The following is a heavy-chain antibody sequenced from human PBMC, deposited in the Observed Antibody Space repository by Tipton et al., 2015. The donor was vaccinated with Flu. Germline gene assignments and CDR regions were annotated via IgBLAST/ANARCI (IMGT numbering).Heavy chain of an antibody. Sequence: LRLSCTVSGGSINNFSWSWIWQTAGKGLEWIGRIFTSGITDYTQSLKSRVTMSIDASKRQVSLRLSSVTAADTAVYYCARGSLNIDYWGQGILVTVSS. CDR3: ARGSLNIDY. J-gene: IGHJ4*02. CDR1: GGSINNFS. V-gene: IGHV4-4*07. CDR2: IFTSGIT.